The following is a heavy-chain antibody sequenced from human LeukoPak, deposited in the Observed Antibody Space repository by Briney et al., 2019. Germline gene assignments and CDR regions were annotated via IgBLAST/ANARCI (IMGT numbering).Heavy chain of an antibody. J-gene: IGHJ2*01. CDR2: INPSAGGT. CDR3: ARDIHTDYDSSGNHNFYCDF. D-gene: IGHD3-22*01. V-gene: IGHV1-46*01. CDR1: GYTFTTYY. Sequence: ASVKVSCKAAGYTFTTYYMNWVRQAPGQGLEWMGIINPSAGGTTYAQKFQGRVTMTRDTSTSTVYMELSSLRSEDTAVYYCARDIHTDYDSSGNHNFYCDFWGRGTLVTVSS.